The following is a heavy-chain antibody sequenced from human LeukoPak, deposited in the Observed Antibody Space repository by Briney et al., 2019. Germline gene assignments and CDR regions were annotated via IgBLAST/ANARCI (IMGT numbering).Heavy chain of an antibody. Sequence: ASVKVSCKASGYTFTSYAMNWERQAPGQGLEWMGWINTNTGNPTYAQGFTGRFVFSLDTSVSTAYLQISSLKAEDTAVYYCARGGSSSWPHYYYGMDVWGQGTTVTVSS. V-gene: IGHV7-4-1*02. J-gene: IGHJ6*02. D-gene: IGHD6-13*01. CDR2: INTNTGNP. CDR3: ARGGSSSWPHYYYGMDV. CDR1: GYTFTSYA.